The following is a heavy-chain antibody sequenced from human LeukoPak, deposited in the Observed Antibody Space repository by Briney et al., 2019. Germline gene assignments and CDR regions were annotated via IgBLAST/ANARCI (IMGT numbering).Heavy chain of an antibody. CDR3: ARGGEYYDSSGWDAFDI. J-gene: IGHJ3*02. CDR1: GFNFTSYS. CDR2: ISGSSRAI. Sequence: PGGSLRLSCAASGFNFTSYSMNWVRQAPGKGLEWISYISGSSRAIYYADSVKGRFTIARDNAKNSVTLQMNNLRADDTAVYYCARGGEYYDSSGWDAFDIWGQGTTVTVSS. V-gene: IGHV3-48*04. D-gene: IGHD3-22*01.